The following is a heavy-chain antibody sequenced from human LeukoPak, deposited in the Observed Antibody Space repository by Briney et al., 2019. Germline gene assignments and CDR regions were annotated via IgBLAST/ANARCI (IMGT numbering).Heavy chain of an antibody. D-gene: IGHD3-22*01. J-gene: IGHJ1*01. Sequence: SETLSLTCAVYGGSFSGYYWSWIRQPPGKGLEWIGEINHSGSTNYNPSLKSRVTISVDTSKNQFSLKLSSVTAADTAVHYCARGPTYYYDSSGYSFFFQHWGQGTLVTVSS. CDR1: GGSFSGYY. V-gene: IGHV4-34*01. CDR3: ARGPTYYYDSSGYSFFFQH. CDR2: INHSGST.